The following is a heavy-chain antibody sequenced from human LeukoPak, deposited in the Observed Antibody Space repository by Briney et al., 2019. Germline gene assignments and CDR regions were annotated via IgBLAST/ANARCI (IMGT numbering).Heavy chain of an antibody. CDR3: ARDDRSYDILTGYYKPAYYFDY. Sequence: GGSLRLSCAASGFTFSSYSMNWVRQAPGKGLEWVSSISSNSSYIYYADSVKGRFTISRDNAKNSLYLQMNSLRAEDTAVYYCARDDRSYDILTGYYKPAYYFDYWGQGTLVTVSS. CDR2: ISSNSSYI. J-gene: IGHJ4*02. CDR1: GFTFSSYS. V-gene: IGHV3-21*01. D-gene: IGHD3-9*01.